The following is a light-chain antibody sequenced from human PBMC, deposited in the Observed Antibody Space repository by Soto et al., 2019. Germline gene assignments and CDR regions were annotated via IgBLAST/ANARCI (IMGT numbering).Light chain of an antibody. CDR3: KSYAGSNTYV. CDR2: EVV. J-gene: IGLJ1*01. Sequence: QSGLTQPPSASGSPGQSVTISCTGTKNDIGVYYFVSWYQHHPGKAPRLIIYEVVQRPSGVPDRFSGSKSGNTASLTVSGLQAADEADYFCKSYAGSNTYVFGSGTKVTVX. V-gene: IGLV2-8*01. CDR1: KNDIGVYYF.